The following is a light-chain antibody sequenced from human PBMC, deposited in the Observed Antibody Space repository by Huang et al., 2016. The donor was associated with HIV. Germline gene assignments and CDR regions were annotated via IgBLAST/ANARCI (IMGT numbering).Light chain of an antibody. CDR1: QSVSSSY. CDR3: QQYGSSPPT. Sequence: EIVLTQSPGTLSLSPGERATLSCRASQSVSSSYLVWYQQKPGQAPRLLIYDASSRATGSPDRFSGSGSGTDFTLTINRLEPEDFAVYYCQQYGSSPPTFGQGTKVEIK. V-gene: IGKV3-20*01. J-gene: IGKJ1*01. CDR2: DAS.